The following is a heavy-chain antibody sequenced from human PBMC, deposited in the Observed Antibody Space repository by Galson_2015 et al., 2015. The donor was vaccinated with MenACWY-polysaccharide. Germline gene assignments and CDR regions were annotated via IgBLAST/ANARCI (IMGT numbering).Heavy chain of an antibody. J-gene: IGHJ6*02. CDR1: GFTFSNYW. CDR3: ATGHYGMDV. V-gene: IGHV3-7*01. Sequence: SLRLSCAASGFTFSNYWMTWVRQAPGKGLEWVTNIKKDGSEKHYVDSVKGRFTISRDNALYLQMNRLRAEYTAVYFCATGHYGMDVWGQGTPVTVSS. CDR2: IKKDGSEK.